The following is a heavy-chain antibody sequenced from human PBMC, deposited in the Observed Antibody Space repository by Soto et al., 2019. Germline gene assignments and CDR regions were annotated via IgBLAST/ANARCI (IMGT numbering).Heavy chain of an antibody. CDR3: AIVRYYYASSGSYLF. J-gene: IGHJ1*01. D-gene: IGHD3-22*01. Sequence: SVNVSRKTSAGTISSYAISWVRQAPGQGLEWMGGIIPIFGTANYAQKFQGRVTITADESTSTAHMELSSRRSEDTDVYYCAIVRYYYASSGSYLFWGQGLLVTVS. V-gene: IGHV1-69*13. CDR1: AGTISSYA. CDR2: IIPIFGTA.